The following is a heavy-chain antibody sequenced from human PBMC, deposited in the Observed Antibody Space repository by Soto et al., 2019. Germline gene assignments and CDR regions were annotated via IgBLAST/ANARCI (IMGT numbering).Heavy chain of an antibody. CDR2: IYYSGSS. CDR1: GGAISSYY. D-gene: IGHD1-26*01. Sequence: TXSLTCNCPGGAISSYYWSWLRQPPGKGLEWIGYIYYSGSSNYNPSLKRRVTISLDTSKNQFSLKLRSVTAADTAVYYCARPYSETYWAAFDVWGQGTMVTVSS. J-gene: IGHJ3*01. V-gene: IGHV4-59*01. CDR3: ARPYSETYWAAFDV.